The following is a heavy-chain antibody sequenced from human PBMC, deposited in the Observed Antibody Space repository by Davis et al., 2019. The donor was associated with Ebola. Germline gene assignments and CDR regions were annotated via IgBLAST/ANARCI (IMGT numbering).Heavy chain of an antibody. CDR2: IKSKTDGGTT. CDR1: GFTFSNAW. V-gene: IGHV3-15*01. Sequence: GESLKISCAASGFTFSNAWMSWVRQAPGKGLEWVGRIKSKTDGGTTDYAAPVKGRFTISRDDSKNTLYLQMNSLKIEDTAVYYCARGPGYCTGGSCYSDYWGQGTLVTVSS. CDR3: ARGPGYCTGGSCYSDY. J-gene: IGHJ4*02. D-gene: IGHD2-15*01.